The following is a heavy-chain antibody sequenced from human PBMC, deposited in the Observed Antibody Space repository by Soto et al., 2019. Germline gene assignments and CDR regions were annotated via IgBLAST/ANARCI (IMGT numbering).Heavy chain of an antibody. CDR2: MNSDGSTT. CDR1: GFTFGNHW. V-gene: IGHV3-74*01. Sequence: PGGSLRLSCVVSGFTFGNHWMHWVRQAPGKGLEWVSRMNSDGSTTNYADSVKGRFTVSRDNAKNTLYLQMNSLRAEDTAVYYCATAEVDYWGPGTLVTVS. J-gene: IGHJ4*02. CDR3: ATAEVDY.